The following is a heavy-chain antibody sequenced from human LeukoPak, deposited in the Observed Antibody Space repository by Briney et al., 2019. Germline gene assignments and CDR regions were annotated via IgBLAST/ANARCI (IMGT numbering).Heavy chain of an antibody. J-gene: IGHJ4*02. D-gene: IGHD3-3*01. CDR1: GGSISSYY. Sequence: PSETLSLTCTVSGGSISSYYWSWIRQPPGKGLEWIGYIYYSGSTNYNPSLKSRVTISVDTSKNQFSLELSSVTAADTAVYYCARGAPYYDFWSGHLGYFDYWGQGTLVTVSS. V-gene: IGHV4-59*01. CDR3: ARGAPYYDFWSGHLGYFDY. CDR2: IYYSGST.